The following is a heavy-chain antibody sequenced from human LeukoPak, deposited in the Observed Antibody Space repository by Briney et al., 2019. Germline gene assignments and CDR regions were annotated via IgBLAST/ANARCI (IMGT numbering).Heavy chain of an antibody. CDR3: ARQWFGVDY. D-gene: IGHD3-10*01. CDR2: ISASGTVI. V-gene: IGHV3-48*03. J-gene: IGHJ4*02. Sequence: GGSLRLSCAASGFSFSTYEMNWVRQAPGKGLEWVAYISASGTVIYYADSVKGRFTISRDNAKSSLYLQMNSLRAEDTAVYYCARQWFGVDYWGQGTLVTVSS. CDR1: GFSFSTYE.